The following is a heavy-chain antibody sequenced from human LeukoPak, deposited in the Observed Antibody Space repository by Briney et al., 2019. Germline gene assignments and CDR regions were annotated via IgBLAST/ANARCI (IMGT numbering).Heavy chain of an antibody. J-gene: IGHJ6*03. Sequence: GGSLRLSCAASGFTFNKYGMHWVRQNPGKGLEWVAVISYDGYNKYYADSVKGRFTISRDNSKNTLYLEMNSLRAEDTAVYHCARDLGAPSGIFGVGRSYYYMDVWGKGTTVTVSS. CDR1: GFTFNKYG. D-gene: IGHD3-3*01. CDR3: ARDLGAPSGIFGVGRSYYYMDV. V-gene: IGHV3-30*03. CDR2: ISYDGYNK.